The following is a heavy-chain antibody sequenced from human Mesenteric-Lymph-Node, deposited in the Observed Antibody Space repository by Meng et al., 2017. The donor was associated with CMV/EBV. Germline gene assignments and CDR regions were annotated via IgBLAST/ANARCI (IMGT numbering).Heavy chain of an antibody. CDR3: ARWGGGYCSSTSCRRYFDY. V-gene: IGHV1-18*01. J-gene: IGHJ4*02. CDR2: INPNNGNT. CDR1: GYTFTSHG. Sequence: ASVKVSCKASGYTFTSHGASWVRQAPGQGLEWMGWINPNNGNTKYAQKFQGRVAMTTDTSTKTAYMELRSLRSDDTAVYYCARWGGGYCSSTSCRRYFDYWGQGTLVTVSS. D-gene: IGHD2-2*01.